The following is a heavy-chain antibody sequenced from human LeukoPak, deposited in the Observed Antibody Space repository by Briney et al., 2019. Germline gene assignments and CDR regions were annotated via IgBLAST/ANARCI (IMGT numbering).Heavy chain of an antibody. CDR1: GFTFSSYA. CDR2: ISYDGSNK. D-gene: IGHD3-22*01. J-gene: IGHJ4*02. Sequence: GGSLRLSCAASGFTFSSYAMHWVRQAPGKGLEWVAVISYDGSNKYYADSVKGRFTISRDNSKNTLYLQMNSLRAEDTAVYYCAREMYYYDSSGYPQGVGRYFDYWGQGALVTVSS. CDR3: AREMYYYDSSGYPQGVGRYFDY. V-gene: IGHV3-30*04.